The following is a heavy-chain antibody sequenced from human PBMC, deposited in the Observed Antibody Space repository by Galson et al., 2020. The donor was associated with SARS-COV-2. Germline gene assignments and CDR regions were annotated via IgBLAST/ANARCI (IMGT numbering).Heavy chain of an antibody. Sequence: GPLKLSCAASGFNFSSYWMHWVRQAPGQGLVWVSRIYREGSSTSYADSVKGRFTISGDNAKNTLYLQMNSLRAEDTAVYYCARGDMGNDYFDYWGQGTLVTVSS. J-gene: IGHJ4*02. D-gene: IGHD7-27*01. CDR1: GFNFSSYW. CDR3: ARGDMGNDYFDY. CDR2: IYREGSST. V-gene: IGHV3-74*01.